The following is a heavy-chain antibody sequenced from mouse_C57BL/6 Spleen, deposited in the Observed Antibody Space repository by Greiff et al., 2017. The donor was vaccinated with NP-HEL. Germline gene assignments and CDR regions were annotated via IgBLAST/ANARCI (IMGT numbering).Heavy chain of an antibody. CDR1: GFSFNTYA. CDR2: IRSKSNNYAT. Sequence: EVKLVESGGGLVQPKGSLKLSCAASGFSFNTYAMNWVRQAPGKGLEWVARIRSKSNNYATYYADSVKDRFTISRDDSESMLYLQMNNLKTEDTAMYYCVRNGYGSSDAMDYWGQGTSVTVSS. D-gene: IGHD1-1*01. J-gene: IGHJ4*01. CDR3: VRNGYGSSDAMDY. V-gene: IGHV10-1*01.